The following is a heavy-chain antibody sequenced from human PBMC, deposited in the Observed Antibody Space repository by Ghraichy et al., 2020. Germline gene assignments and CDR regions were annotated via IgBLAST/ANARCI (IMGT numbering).Heavy chain of an antibody. D-gene: IGHD3-3*01. CDR2: ISSSSSTI. V-gene: IGHV3-48*04. CDR3: ARVGGSPLRFLEWLLDFDY. Sequence: GESLNNSCAASGFTFSSYSMNWVHQAPGKGLEWVSYISSSSSTIYYADSVKGRFTISRDNAKNSLYLQMNSLRAEDTAVYYCARVGGSPLRFLEWLLDFDYWGQGTLVTVSS. CDR1: GFTFSSYS. J-gene: IGHJ4*02.